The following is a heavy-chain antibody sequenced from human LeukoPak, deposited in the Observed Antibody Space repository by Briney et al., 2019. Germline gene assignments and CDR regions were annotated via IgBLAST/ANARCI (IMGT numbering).Heavy chain of an antibody. Sequence: PGGSLRLSCGASGFTFSNYAMGWVRQAPGKGLEWVSVVYSGGTTYYADSVKGRFTISRDNSKNTLYLQMNSLRAEDTALYYCAGSGSYTYYFDYWGQGTLVTVSS. V-gene: IGHV3-23*03. D-gene: IGHD1-26*01. J-gene: IGHJ4*02. CDR3: AGSGSYTYYFDY. CDR1: GFTFSNYA. CDR2: VYSGGTT.